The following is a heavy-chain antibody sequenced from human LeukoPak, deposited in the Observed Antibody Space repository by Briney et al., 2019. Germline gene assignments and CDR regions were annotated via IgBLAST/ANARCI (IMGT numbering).Heavy chain of an antibody. CDR2: INHSGST. D-gene: IGHD3-22*01. J-gene: IGHJ4*02. Sequence: SETLSLTCAVHGGSFSGYYWSWIRQPPGKGLEWIGEINHSGSTNYNPSLKSRVTISVDTSKNQFSLKLSSVAAADTAVYYCARGDYYYDSSQYFDYWGQGTLVTVSS. CDR1: GGSFSGYY. V-gene: IGHV4-34*01. CDR3: ARGDYYYDSSQYFDY.